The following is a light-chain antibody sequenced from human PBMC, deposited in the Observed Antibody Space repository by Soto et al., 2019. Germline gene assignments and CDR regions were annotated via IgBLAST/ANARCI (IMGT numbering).Light chain of an antibody. J-gene: IGLJ3*02. CDR2: AVS. Sequence: QSVLTQPASVSGSPGQSITISCTGTSSDVGGYKYVSWYQHHPGKAPKLLIYAVSNRPSGISNRFSGSKSANTASLTISGLQAEDETNYYCSSFATRSTLVFGGGTKLTVL. V-gene: IGLV2-14*01. CDR3: SSFATRSTLV. CDR1: SSDVGGYKY.